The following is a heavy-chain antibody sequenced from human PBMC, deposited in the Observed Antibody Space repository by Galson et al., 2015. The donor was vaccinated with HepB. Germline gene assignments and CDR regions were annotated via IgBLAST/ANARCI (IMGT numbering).Heavy chain of an antibody. CDR1: GFTFSSYG. J-gene: IGHJ6*02. D-gene: IGHD6-19*01. V-gene: IGHV3-30*18. CDR3: AKDATAVADSYYYYYGMDV. CDR2: ISYDGSNK. Sequence: SLRLSCAASGFTFSSYGMHWVRQAPGKGLEWVAVISYDGSNKYYADSVKGRFTISRDNSKNTLYLQMDSLRAEDTAVYYCAKDATAVADSYYYYYGMDVWGQVTTVTVSS.